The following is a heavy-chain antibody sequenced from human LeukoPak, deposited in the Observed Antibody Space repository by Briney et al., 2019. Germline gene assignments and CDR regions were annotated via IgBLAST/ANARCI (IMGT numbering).Heavy chain of an antibody. V-gene: IGHV1-3*01. CDR2: INVDNGNT. CDR1: GYTFTTYA. J-gene: IGHJ3*02. CDR3: ARRSYDSGGLDAFDI. Sequence: ASVKVSCKASGYTFTTYAMHWVRQAPGQRLEWMGWINVDNGNTKYSQKFQGRVSTTRDTSASTAYMELSSLRSEDTAVYYCARRSYDSGGLDAFDIWGQGTMVTVSS. D-gene: IGHD3-22*01.